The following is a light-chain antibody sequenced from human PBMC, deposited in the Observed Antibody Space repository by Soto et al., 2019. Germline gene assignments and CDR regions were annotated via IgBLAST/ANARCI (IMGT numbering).Light chain of an antibody. CDR3: CSHAGSYTYV. V-gene: IGLV2-11*01. CDR2: DVS. Sequence: QSALTQPRSVSGSPGQSVTISCTGTSGDVGGYNYVSWYQQLPGKAPKLMIYDVSKRPSGVPDRFSGSKSGNTASLTISGLQADDEADYYCCSHAGSYTYVFGTGTKVTVL. CDR1: SGDVGGYNY. J-gene: IGLJ1*01.